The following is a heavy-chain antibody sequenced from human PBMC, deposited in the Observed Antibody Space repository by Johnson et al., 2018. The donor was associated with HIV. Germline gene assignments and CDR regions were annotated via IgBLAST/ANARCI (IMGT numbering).Heavy chain of an antibody. J-gene: IGHJ3*02. CDR2: ISGSGGST. Sequence: VQLVESGGGLVQPGGSLRLSCAASGFTFSSYAMSWVRQAPGKGLEWVSAISGSGGSTYYADSVKGRFTISRDNSKNTLYLQMNSLRAEDTAVYYCARKKATVFSTTSTNYAFDIWGQGTMVTVSS. CDR1: GFTFSSYA. V-gene: IGHV3-23*04. CDR3: ARKKATVFSTTSTNYAFDI. D-gene: IGHD1-1*01.